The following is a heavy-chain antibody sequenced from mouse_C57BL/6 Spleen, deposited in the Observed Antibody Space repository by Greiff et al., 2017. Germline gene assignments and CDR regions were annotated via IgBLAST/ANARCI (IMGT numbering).Heavy chain of an antibody. J-gene: IGHJ2*01. CDR3: ARKDYYGSSSDY. CDR2: IDPSDSYT. CDR1: GYTFTSYW. Sequence: VQLQQPGAELVMPGASVKLSCKASGYTFTSYWMHWVKQRPGQGLEWIGEIDPSDSYTNYNQKFKGKSTLTVDKSSSTAYMQLSSLTSEVSAVXYCARKDYYGSSSDYWGQGTTLSVSS. D-gene: IGHD1-1*01. V-gene: IGHV1-69*01.